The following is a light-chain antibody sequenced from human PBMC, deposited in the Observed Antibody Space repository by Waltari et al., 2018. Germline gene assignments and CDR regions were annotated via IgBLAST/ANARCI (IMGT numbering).Light chain of an antibody. CDR1: QNIIGY. J-gene: IGKJ4*01. CDR2: AKS. Sequence: DIQMTQYPSPLSASVGDRVTITCRASQNIIGYLNGYQQKPGKAPKFLIYAKSSLQIWVPSRFSGSGSGTDFTLTISSFQPEDFETYYCQQSYRTPQLTVGGATKVEIK. CDR3: QQSYRTPQLT. V-gene: IGKV1-39*01.